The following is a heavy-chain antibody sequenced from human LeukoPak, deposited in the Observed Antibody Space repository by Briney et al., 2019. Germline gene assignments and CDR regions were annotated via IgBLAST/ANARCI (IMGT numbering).Heavy chain of an antibody. Sequence: GGSLRLSCAASGFTFSSYSMNWVRQAPGKGLEWVSYISSSSRTIYYADPVKGRFTISRDNAKNSLYLQMNSLRAEDTAVYYCARDLGSIVATFVGFDYWGQGTLVTVSS. CDR2: ISSSSRTI. D-gene: IGHD5-12*01. CDR1: GFTFSSYS. V-gene: IGHV3-48*04. CDR3: ARDLGSIVATFVGFDY. J-gene: IGHJ4*02.